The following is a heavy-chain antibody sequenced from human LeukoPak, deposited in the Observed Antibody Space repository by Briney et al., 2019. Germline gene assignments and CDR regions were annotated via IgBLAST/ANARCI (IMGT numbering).Heavy chain of an antibody. CDR3: ARDVNGYNDFDY. CDR1: GGSISSGGYY. J-gene: IGHJ4*02. D-gene: IGHD5-24*01. Sequence: SQTLSLTCTVSGGSISSGGYYWSWIRQHPGKGLEWIGYIYYSGSTYYDPSLKSRVTISIDTSKNQFSLNLSSVTAADTAVYYCARDVNGYNDFDYWGQGTLVTVSS. V-gene: IGHV4-31*03. CDR2: IYYSGST.